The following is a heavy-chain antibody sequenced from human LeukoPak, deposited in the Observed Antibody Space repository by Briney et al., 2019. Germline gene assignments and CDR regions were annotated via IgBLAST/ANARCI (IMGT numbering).Heavy chain of an antibody. CDR3: ARVEMATIDLRYYFDY. D-gene: IGHD5-12*01. V-gene: IGHV4-34*01. CDR1: GGSFSGYY. CDR2: INHSGST. J-gene: IGHJ4*02. Sequence: PSETLSLTCAVYGGSFSGYYWSWIRQPPGKGLEWIGKINHSGSTNYNPSLKSRVTISVDTSKNQFSLKLSSVTAADTAVYYCARVEMATIDLRYYFDYWGQGTLVTVSS.